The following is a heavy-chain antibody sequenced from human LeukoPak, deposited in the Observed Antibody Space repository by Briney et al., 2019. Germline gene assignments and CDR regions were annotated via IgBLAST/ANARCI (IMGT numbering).Heavy chain of an antibody. CDR2: ITGNAVST. J-gene: IGHJ4*02. CDR1: GFTFSSYA. Sequence: GGSLRLSCAASGFTFSSYAMSWVRQAPGKGLEWVSTITGNAVSTFYADSVKGRFTISRDNSKNTAYLQMNSLRAEDTAVYYCAKGPALAVSFYFDWWGQGTLVTVSS. CDR3: AKGPALAVSFYFDW. D-gene: IGHD6-19*01. V-gene: IGHV3-23*01.